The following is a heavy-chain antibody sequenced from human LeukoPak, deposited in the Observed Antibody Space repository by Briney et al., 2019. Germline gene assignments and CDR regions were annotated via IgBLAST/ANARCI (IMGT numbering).Heavy chain of an antibody. J-gene: IGHJ6*04. V-gene: IGHV3-11*01. CDR3: TSGVFSDV. CDR2: INGGGTTK. CDR1: GFIFSDYY. Sequence: GGSLRLSCAASGFIFSDYYMNWIRQAPGKGLEWVSHINGGGTTKYYAESVGGRFTLSRDNAKNTLYLQMNNLRAEDTAVYYCTSGVFSDVWGTGTTVTVSS.